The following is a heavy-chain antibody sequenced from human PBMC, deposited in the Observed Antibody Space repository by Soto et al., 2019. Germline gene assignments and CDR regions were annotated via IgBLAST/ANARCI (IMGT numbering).Heavy chain of an antibody. J-gene: IGHJ3*02. Sequence: GRFTISRDNAKNSLYLHINSLRAEDTAVYYCARHLGWWDAFDIWGQGTMVTVSS. V-gene: IGHV3-11*06. CDR3: ARHLGWWDAFDI. D-gene: IGHD2-8*02.